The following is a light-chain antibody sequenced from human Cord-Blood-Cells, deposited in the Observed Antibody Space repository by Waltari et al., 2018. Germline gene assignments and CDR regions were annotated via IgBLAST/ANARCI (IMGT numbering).Light chain of an antibody. CDR3: QQSYSTPLT. J-gene: IGKJ4*01. CDR1: QSISSY. V-gene: IGKV1-39*01. CDR2: AAS. Sequence: DIQMTQSPSSLSASVGDRVTITCRASQSISSYLNWYQQKPGKAPKLLIYAASSVQSGVPSRFSGIGSGTDFTLTISSLQPEEFATYYCQQSYSTPLTFGGGTKVEIK.